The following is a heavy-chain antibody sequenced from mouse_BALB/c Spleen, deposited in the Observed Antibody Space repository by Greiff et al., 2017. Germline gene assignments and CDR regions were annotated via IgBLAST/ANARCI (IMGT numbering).Heavy chain of an antibody. Sequence: EVKLMESGGGLVKPGGSLKLSCAASGFTFSSYAMSWVRQTPEKRLEWVASISSGGSTYYPDSVKGRFTISRDNARNSLYLQMSSLRSEDTAMYYCARGEGCLYYFDYWGQGTTHTVSS. CDR2: ISSGGST. J-gene: IGHJ2*01. CDR3: ARGEGCLYYFDY. CDR1: GFTFSSYA. V-gene: IGHV5-6-5*01.